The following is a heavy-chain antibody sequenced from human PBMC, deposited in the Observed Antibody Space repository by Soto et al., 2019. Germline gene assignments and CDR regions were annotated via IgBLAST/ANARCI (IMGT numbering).Heavy chain of an antibody. J-gene: IGHJ6*03. CDR2: TDYRSKWYN. V-gene: IGHV6-1*01. CDR3: AREDRNSSSSRVSYYSYMDV. Sequence: SQTLSLTCAISGDSVASNSAAWNWIRQSPSRGLEWLGRTDYRSKWYNDYAVSVKSRITINPDTSKNQFSLQLNSVTPEDTAVYYCAREDRNSSSSRVSYYSYMDVWGKGTTVTV. D-gene: IGHD6-6*01. CDR1: GDSVASNSAA.